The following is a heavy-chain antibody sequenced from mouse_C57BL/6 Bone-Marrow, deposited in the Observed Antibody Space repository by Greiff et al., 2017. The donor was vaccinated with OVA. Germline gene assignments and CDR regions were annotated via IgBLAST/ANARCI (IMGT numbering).Heavy chain of an antibody. J-gene: IGHJ1*03. D-gene: IGHD1-1*01. CDR3: ARPPLYYGSSYGGWYFDV. CDR1: GFTFSSYG. CDR2: ISSGGSYT. V-gene: IGHV5-6*01. Sequence: EVHLVESGGDLVKPGGSLKLSCAASGFTFSSYGMSWVRQTPDKRLEWVATISSGGSYTYYPASVKGRFTISRDNAKNTLYLQMSSLKSEDTAMYYCARPPLYYGSSYGGWYFDVWGTGTTVTVSS.